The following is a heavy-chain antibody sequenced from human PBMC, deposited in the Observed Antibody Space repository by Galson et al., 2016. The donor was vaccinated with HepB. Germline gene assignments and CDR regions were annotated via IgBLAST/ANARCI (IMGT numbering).Heavy chain of an antibody. V-gene: IGHV4-59*01. Sequence: ETLSLTCTVSGGSISSYYWSWIRQPPGKGLEWIGYICYSGSTYYKPSLKSRVTISVDTSKNQFSLKLSSVTAADTAVYYCATSSGYYGTLFWGQGTLVTVSS. CDR2: ICYSGST. CDR1: GGSISSYY. CDR3: ATSSGYYGTLF. J-gene: IGHJ4*02. D-gene: IGHD3-22*01.